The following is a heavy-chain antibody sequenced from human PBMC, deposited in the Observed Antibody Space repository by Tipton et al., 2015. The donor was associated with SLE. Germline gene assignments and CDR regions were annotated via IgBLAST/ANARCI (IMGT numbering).Heavy chain of an antibody. CDR2: IYYSGSAYST. D-gene: IGHD4-23*01. CDR1: GGSISTTTNY. CDR3: ARDRGGNSSVYVDN. Sequence: TLSLTCTVSGGSISTTTNYWGWIRQPPGKGLEWIGSIYYSGSAYSTYYNPSLNSRVTISVDKPTTQFSLKVSAVTAADTAVYYCARDRGGNSSVYVDNWGQGTLVTVSS. J-gene: IGHJ4*02. V-gene: IGHV4-39*07.